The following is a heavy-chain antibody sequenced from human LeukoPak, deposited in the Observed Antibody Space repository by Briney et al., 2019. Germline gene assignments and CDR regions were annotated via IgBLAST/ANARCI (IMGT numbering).Heavy chain of an antibody. CDR3: TKERYCSNKRCPFDY. J-gene: IGHJ4*02. CDR1: GFTFDEYA. V-gene: IGHV3-9*01. D-gene: IGHD2-2*01. CDR2: ISWNSGSI. Sequence: PGGSLRLSCAASGFTFDEYAMYWVRQPPGKGLEWVSGISWNSGSIGYADSVKGRFTISRDNARNSLYLQMNSLRAEDTAFYYCTKERYCSNKRCPFDYWGQGTLVTVSS.